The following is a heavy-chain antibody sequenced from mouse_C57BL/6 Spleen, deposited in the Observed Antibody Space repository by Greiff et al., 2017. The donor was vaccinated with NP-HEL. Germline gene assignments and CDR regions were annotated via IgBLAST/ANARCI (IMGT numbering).Heavy chain of an antibody. D-gene: IGHD1-1*01. Sequence: QVQLQQSGPELVKPGASVKISCKASGYAFSSSWMNWVKQRPGKGLEWIGRIYPGDGDTNYNGKFKGKAILTADKSSSTAYMQRSSLTSEDSAVYFCARGGGYYCGSHYFDYWGQGTTLTVSS. CDR2: IYPGDGDT. V-gene: IGHV1-82*01. J-gene: IGHJ2*01. CDR3: ARGGGYYCGSHYFDY. CDR1: GYAFSSSW.